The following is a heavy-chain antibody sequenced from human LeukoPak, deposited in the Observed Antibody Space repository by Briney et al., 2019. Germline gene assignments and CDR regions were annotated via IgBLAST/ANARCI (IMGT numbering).Heavy chain of an antibody. CDR3: AKDRITVFGVVPDV. D-gene: IGHD3-3*01. Sequence: GGSLRLSCAASGFTFSSYSMNWVRQAPGKGLEWVSSISSSSSYIYYADSVKGRFTISRDNAKNSLYLQMNSLRAEDTAVYYCAKDRITVFGVVPDVWGKGTTVTVSS. V-gene: IGHV3-21*04. CDR1: GFTFSSYS. J-gene: IGHJ6*04. CDR2: ISSSSSYI.